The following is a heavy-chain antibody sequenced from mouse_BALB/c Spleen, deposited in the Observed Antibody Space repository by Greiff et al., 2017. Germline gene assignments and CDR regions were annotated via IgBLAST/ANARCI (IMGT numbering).Heavy chain of an antibody. CDR3: ARGGTYYFDY. D-gene: IGHD3-3*01. V-gene: IGHV5-6-3*01. CDR2: INSNGGST. Sequence: VQLKESGGGLVQPGGSLKLSCAASGFTFSSYGMSWVRQTPDKRLELVATINSNGGSTYYPDSVKGRFTISRDNAKNTLYLQMSSLKSEDTAMYYCARGGTYYFDYWGQGTTLTVSS. J-gene: IGHJ2*01. CDR1: GFTFSSYG.